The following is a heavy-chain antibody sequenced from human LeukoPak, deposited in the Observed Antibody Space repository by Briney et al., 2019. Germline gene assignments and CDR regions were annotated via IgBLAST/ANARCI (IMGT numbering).Heavy chain of an antibody. V-gene: IGHV3-23*01. Sequence: PGGSLRLSCAASGFTFSSYAMSWVRQAPGQGLEWVSAISGSGGSTYYADSVKGRFTISRDKSKNTLYLQMNSLRAEDTAVYYCAKGVVVAPDVTPFDYWGQGTLVTVSS. CDR1: GFTFSSYA. CDR2: ISGSGGST. J-gene: IGHJ4*02. D-gene: IGHD2-2*01. CDR3: AKGVVVAPDVTPFDY.